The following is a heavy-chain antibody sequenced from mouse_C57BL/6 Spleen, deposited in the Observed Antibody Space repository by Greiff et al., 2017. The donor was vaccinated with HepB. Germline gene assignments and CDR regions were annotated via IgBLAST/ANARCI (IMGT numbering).Heavy chain of an antibody. Sequence: VQLQQSGPELVKPGASVKISCTASGYAFSSSWMNWVKQRPGKGLEWIGRIYPGDGDTNYTGKFKGKATLTADTSSSTAYLQLSSLTSEASAVSFCARSYSTGYAMDYWGQGTSVTVSS. CDR2: IYPGDGDT. J-gene: IGHJ4*01. CDR3: ARSYSTGYAMDY. D-gene: IGHD3-2*02. V-gene: IGHV1-82*01. CDR1: GYAFSSSW.